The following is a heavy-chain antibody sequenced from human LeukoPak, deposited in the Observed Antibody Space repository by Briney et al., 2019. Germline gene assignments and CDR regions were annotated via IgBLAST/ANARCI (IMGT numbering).Heavy chain of an antibody. CDR3: ARDSIAAAGTRWFDP. Sequence: GASVKVSCKVSGYTFTSYGISWVRQAPGQGLEWMGWISAYNGNTNYAQKLQGRVTMTTDTSTSTAYMELRSLRSDDTAVYYCARDSIAAAGTRWFDPWGQGTLVTVSS. CDR2: ISAYNGNT. V-gene: IGHV1-18*04. D-gene: IGHD6-13*01. CDR1: GYTFTSYG. J-gene: IGHJ5*02.